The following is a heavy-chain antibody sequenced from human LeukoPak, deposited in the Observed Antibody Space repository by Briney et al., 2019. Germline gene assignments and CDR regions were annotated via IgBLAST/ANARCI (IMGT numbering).Heavy chain of an antibody. J-gene: IGHJ2*01. CDR1: GFTVSSSY. D-gene: IGHD4-17*01. CDR3: ARDYGDYGWYFDL. Sequence: GGSLRLSCAASGFTVSSSYMTWVRQAPGKGLEWVSVFYSGGSAYYADPVRGRFSISRDNSKNTLYLQMNSLRAEDTAVYYCARDYGDYGWYFDLWGRGTLVTVSS. CDR2: FYSGGSA. V-gene: IGHV3-53*01.